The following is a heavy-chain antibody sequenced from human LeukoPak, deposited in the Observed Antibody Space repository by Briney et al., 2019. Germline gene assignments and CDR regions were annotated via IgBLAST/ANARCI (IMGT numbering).Heavy chain of an antibody. D-gene: IGHD5-18*01. V-gene: IGHV3-43*01. CDR2: INWDGGST. CDR1: GFMFDDYT. CDR3: AKGDVDSPMNFYH. J-gene: IGHJ4*02. Sequence: GGSLRLSCAASGFMFDDYTMHWVRQAPGKGLEWVSLINWDGGSTYYAGSVKGRFTIYRDKSKNSLYLQMNSLRTEDTALYYCAKGDVDSPMNFYHWGQGTLVTVSS.